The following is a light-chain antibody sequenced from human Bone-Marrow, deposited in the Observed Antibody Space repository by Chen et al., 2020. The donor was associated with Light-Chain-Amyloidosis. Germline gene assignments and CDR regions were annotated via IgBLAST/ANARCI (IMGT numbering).Light chain of an antibody. Sequence: QSALTQPASVSGSPGQSITISCTGTSSDVGGDNHVSWYQRHPDKAPKLMIYEVTNRPSWVPDRFSGSKSDNTASLTISGLQTEDEADYLCSSYTITNTLVFGSGTRVTVL. CDR2: EVT. V-gene: IGLV2-14*01. CDR1: SSDVGGDNH. J-gene: IGLJ1*01. CDR3: SSYTITNTLV.